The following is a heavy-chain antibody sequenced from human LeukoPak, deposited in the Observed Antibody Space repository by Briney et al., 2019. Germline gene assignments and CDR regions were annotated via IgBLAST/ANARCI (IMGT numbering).Heavy chain of an antibody. D-gene: IGHD6-19*01. CDR1: GFTFSSYW. J-gene: IGHJ4*02. V-gene: IGHV3-74*01. CDR3: ARDIAVAGRGIYCY. CDR2: VNSDGSSI. Sequence: PGGSLRLSCAASGFTFSSYWMHWVRQAPGKGLVWVSRVNSDGSSINYADSVKGRFTISRDNAKNSLYLQMNSLRAEDTAVYYCARDIAVAGRGIYCYWGQGTLVTVSS.